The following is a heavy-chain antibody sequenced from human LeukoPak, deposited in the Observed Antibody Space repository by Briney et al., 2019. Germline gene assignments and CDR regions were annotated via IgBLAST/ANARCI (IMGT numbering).Heavy chain of an antibody. CDR2: NNGDGSTT. D-gene: IGHD3-3*01. CDR1: GFSLSGYW. V-gene: IGHV3-74*01. Sequence: GGSLRLSCVASGFSLSGYWMYWVRQAPGKGLMYISRNNGDGSTTNYADVVKGRFTISRDNSKNTLYLQIDSLRAEDTAVYYCALSGYYSVNWGQGTLVTVSS. CDR3: ALSGYYSVN. J-gene: IGHJ4*02.